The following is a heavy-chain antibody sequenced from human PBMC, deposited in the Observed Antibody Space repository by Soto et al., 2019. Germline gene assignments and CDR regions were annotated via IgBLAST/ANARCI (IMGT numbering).Heavy chain of an antibody. Sequence: QVQVVQSGDEVKKPGASVKVSCKASGYTFTNYGFSWVRQAPGQGLEWMGWISGYNGNTKYAEKFQGRVTMTTDTSTRTAHMEQRSLRSDDTAVYYCAGEGQAPYYFYGMDVWGQGTAVTVSS. V-gene: IGHV1-18*01. CDR1: GYTFTNYG. CDR2: ISGYNGNT. CDR3: AGEGQAPYYFYGMDV. J-gene: IGHJ6*02.